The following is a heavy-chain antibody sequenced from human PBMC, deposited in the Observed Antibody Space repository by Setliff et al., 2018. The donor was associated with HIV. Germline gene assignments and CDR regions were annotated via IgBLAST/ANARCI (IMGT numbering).Heavy chain of an antibody. J-gene: IGHJ4*02. V-gene: IGHV1-3*01. CDR3: TRERTFYYTGSDYYLDY. CDR1: AYTFTSSY. Sequence: ASVKVSCKTSAYTFTSSYIHWVRQAPGQGLEWMGWINAGNGDTKYSQNFQGRVTITMDTSATTVYMELRSLGSEDTAVYYCTRERTFYYTGSDYYLDYWGQGTLVTAPQ. D-gene: IGHD3-22*01. CDR2: INAGNGDT.